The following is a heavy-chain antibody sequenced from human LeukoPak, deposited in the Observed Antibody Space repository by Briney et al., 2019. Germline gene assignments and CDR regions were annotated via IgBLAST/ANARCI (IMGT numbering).Heavy chain of an antibody. CDR2: IEASSSTI. CDR1: GFTFSNYN. CDR3: ASHCSRSSCYYSFDS. Sequence: GGSLRLSCAASGFTFSNYNMNWVRQAPGKGLEWVSYIEASSSTIYYAGSVRGRFAISRDNAKNSLYLQMNSLRAEDTAVYYCASHCSRSSCYYSFDSWGQGTLVTVSS. V-gene: IGHV3-48*04. J-gene: IGHJ4*02. D-gene: IGHD2-2*01.